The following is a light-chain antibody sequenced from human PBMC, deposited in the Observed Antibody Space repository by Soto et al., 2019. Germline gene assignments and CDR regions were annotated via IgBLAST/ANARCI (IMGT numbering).Light chain of an antibody. V-gene: IGKV1-5*01. J-gene: IGKJ1*01. CDR3: QQYNSYSPWT. Sequence: DIQMTQSPSTLSASVGDRVTITCRASQSISSWLAWYQQKPGKAPKLLMYDAFSLESGVPSRFSGSGSGTEFTLTISSLQPDDFATYYCQQYNSYSPWTFGQGTKVEIK. CDR1: QSISSW. CDR2: DAF.